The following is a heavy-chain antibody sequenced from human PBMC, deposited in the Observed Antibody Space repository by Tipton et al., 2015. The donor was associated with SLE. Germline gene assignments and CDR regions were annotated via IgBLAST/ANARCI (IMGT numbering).Heavy chain of an antibody. CDR2: ICYSGST. V-gene: IGHV4-59*01. CDR3: ARERDYYGSGSFVDY. CDR1: GGSISSYY. D-gene: IGHD3-10*01. Sequence: TLSLTCTVSGGSISSYYWSWIRQPPGKGLEWIGYICYSGSTNYNPSLRSRVTMSVDTSKNQFSLKLSSVTAADTAMYYCARERDYYGSGSFVDYWGQGTPVTVSS. J-gene: IGHJ4*02.